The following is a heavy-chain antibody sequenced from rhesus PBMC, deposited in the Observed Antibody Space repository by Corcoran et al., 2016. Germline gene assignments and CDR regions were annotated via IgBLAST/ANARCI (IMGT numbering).Heavy chain of an antibody. J-gene: IGHJ4*01. V-gene: IGHV4-106*01. D-gene: IGHD6-31*01. CDR2: IYGSGRGT. CDR3: ARYSSGCDFDY. CDR1: GVSISADYS. Sequence: QVQLQESGPGLVQPSETLSLTCAVSGVSISADYSWSWIRQPPGKGLEWLGDIYGSGRGTNNNPSLKKRVTISIDTSKNQCSRKLSAVTAADTAGYYCARYSSGCDFDYWGQGVLVTVSS.